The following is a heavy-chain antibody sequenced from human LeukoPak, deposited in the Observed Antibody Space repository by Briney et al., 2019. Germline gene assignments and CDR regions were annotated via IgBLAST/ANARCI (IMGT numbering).Heavy chain of an antibody. CDR1: GGSFSGYY. CDR2: INHSGST. Sequence: KPSETLSLTCAVYGGSFSGYYWSWIRQPPGKGLEWIGEINHSGSTNYNPSLKSRATISVDTSKNQFSLKLSSVTAADTAVYYCARGVHRGYSYGKALGYWGQGTLVTVSS. J-gene: IGHJ4*02. V-gene: IGHV4-34*01. D-gene: IGHD5-18*01. CDR3: ARGVHRGYSYGKALGY.